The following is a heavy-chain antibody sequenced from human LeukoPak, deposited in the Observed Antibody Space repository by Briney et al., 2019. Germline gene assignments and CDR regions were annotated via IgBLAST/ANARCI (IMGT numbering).Heavy chain of an antibody. CDR2: INPHSGNT. CDR1: GYTFSSYD. Sequence: ASVKVSCKASGYTFSSYDINWVRQASGQRLEWMGWINPHSGNTGYAPRFQDRVTITRDTSKSSVYMELDSLRSEDTAVYYCARGGTTPTDFWGQGTLISVFS. D-gene: IGHD1-1*01. J-gene: IGHJ4*02. V-gene: IGHV1-8*02. CDR3: ARGGTTPTDF.